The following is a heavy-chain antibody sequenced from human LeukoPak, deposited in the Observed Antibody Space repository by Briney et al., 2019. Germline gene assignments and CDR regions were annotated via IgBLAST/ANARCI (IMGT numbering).Heavy chain of an antibody. CDR2: ISWNSGNI. D-gene: IGHD6-19*01. CDR1: GFTFDDYA. J-gene: IGHJ3*02. V-gene: IGHV3-9*01. CDR3: AKAVSGWDAFDI. Sequence: PGRSLRLSCAASGFTFDDYAMHWVRQAPGKGLEWVSGISWNSGNIGYADSVKGRFTISRDNAKNSLYLQMNSLRAEDTALYYCAKAVSGWDAFDIWGQGTMVTVSS.